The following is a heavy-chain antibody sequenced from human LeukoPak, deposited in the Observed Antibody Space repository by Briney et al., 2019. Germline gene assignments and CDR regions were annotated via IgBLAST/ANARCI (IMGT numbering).Heavy chain of an antibody. D-gene: IGHD2-2*02. CDR1: GGSISSYY. J-gene: IGHJ6*02. Sequence: PSETLPFTCTVSGGSISSYYWSWIRQPAGKGLEWIGRIYTSGSTNYNPSLKSRVTMSVDTSKNQFSLKLSSVTAADTAVYYRARDGSDQLLYHYYYYGMDVWGQGTTVTVSS. CDR3: ARDGSDQLLYHYYYYGMDV. V-gene: IGHV4-4*07. CDR2: IYTSGST.